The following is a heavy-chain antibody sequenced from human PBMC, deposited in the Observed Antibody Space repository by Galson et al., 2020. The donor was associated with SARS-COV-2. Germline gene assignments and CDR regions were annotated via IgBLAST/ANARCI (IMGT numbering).Heavy chain of an antibody. V-gene: IGHV4-38-2*01. CDR1: GYSISSGYS. J-gene: IGHJ4*02. CDR2: VYHSGST. Sequence: SETLSLTCAVSGYSISSGYSWGWIRQPPGKGLEWIGSVYHSGSTYYNPSLKSRVTISVDTSKNQFSLKLSSVTAADTAVYYCARRPGYTYDRYFDYWGQGTLVTVSS. CDR3: ARRPGYTYDRYFDY. D-gene: IGHD5-18*01.